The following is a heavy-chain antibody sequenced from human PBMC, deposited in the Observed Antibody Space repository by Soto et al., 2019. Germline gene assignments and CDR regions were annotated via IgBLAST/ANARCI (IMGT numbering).Heavy chain of an antibody. CDR1: GFTFSNAW. CDR3: TTPLVLRFLEWLAYRMDV. V-gene: IGHV3-15*07. CDR2: IKSKTDGGTT. Sequence: GGSLRLSCAASGFTFSNAWMSWVRQAPGKGLEWVGRIKSKTDGGTTDYAAPVKGRFTISRDDSKNTLYLQMNSLKTEDTAVYYCTTPLVLRFLEWLAYRMDVWGQGTTVTVSS. J-gene: IGHJ6*02. D-gene: IGHD3-3*01.